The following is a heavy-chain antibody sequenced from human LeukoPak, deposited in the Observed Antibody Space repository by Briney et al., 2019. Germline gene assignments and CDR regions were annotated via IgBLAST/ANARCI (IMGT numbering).Heavy chain of an antibody. D-gene: IGHD3-10*01. V-gene: IGHV1-18*04. J-gene: IGHJ6*04. CDR3: ARAGLLWFGELLQVGLMDV. CDR1: GYTFTSYG. Sequence: GASVKVSCKASGYTFTSYGISWVRQAPGQGLEWMGWISAYNGNTNYAQKLQGGVTMTTDTSTSTAYMELRSLRSDDTAVYYCARAGLLWFGELLQVGLMDVWGKGTTVTVSS. CDR2: ISAYNGNT.